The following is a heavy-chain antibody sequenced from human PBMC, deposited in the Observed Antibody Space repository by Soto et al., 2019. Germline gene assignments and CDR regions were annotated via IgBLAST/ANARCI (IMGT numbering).Heavy chain of an antibody. V-gene: IGHV1-69*06. CDR3: AREMDGYQRYNCYYCGMDV. CDR2: IIPIFGTA. D-gene: IGHD5-12*01. J-gene: IGHJ6*02. CDR1: GGTFSSYA. Sequence: SVKVSCKASGGTFSSYAISWVRQAPGQGLEWMGGIIPIFGTANYAQKFQGRVTITADKSTSTAYMELSSLRSEDTAVYYCAREMDGYQRYNCYYCGMDVWGQGTTVTVSS.